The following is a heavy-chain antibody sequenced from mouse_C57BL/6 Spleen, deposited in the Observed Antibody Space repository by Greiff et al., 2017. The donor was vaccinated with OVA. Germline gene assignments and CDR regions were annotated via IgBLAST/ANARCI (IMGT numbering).Heavy chain of an antibody. V-gene: IGHV1-15*01. D-gene: IGHD1-1*01. J-gene: IGHJ4*01. CDR1: GYTFTDYE. CDR2: IDPETGGT. Sequence: QVQLQQSGAELVRPGASVTLSCKASGYTFTDYEMHWVKQTPVHGLEWIGAIDPETGGTDYNQKFKGKAILTADKSSSTAYMELRSLTSEDSAVYYCTRSYYGSSGDDMDDWGQGTSVTVSS. CDR3: TRSYYGSSGDDMDD.